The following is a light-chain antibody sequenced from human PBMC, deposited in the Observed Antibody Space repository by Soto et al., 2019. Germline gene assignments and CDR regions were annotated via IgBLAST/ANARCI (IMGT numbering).Light chain of an antibody. V-gene: IGLV2-14*01. J-gene: IGLJ1*01. Sequence: QSALTQPASVSGSPGQSITISCTGTSSDVGGYDYVSWYQQHPGKAPKLMIYEVSNRPSGVSDRFSGAKSGNTASLTTSGLQAEDEADYYCSSYTGTSTLVFGSGTKVTVL. CDR2: EVS. CDR1: SSDVGGYDY. CDR3: SSYTGTSTLV.